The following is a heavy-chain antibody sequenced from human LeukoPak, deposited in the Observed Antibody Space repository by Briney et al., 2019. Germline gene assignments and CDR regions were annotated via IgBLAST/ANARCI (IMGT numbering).Heavy chain of an antibody. D-gene: IGHD4-17*01. V-gene: IGHV4-4*09. CDR3: AREGEYGDSYY. J-gene: IGHJ4*02. CDR1: GGSISSYY. Sequence: SETLSLTCTVSGGSISSYYWNWIRQAPGKGPEWIGNIYRGRTRFNPALTRRVTISLDMSKTKVSLSLTSVTAADTARYYCAREGEYGDSYYWGQGILVIVSA. CDR2: IYRGRT.